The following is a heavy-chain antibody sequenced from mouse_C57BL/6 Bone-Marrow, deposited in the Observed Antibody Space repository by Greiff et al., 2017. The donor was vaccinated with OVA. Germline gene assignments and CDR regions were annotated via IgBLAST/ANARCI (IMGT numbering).Heavy chain of an antibody. CDR3: TTFPNWDEDAY. V-gene: IGHV14-4*01. Sequence: VQLKESGAELVRPGASVKLSCTASGFNIKDDYMHWVKQRPEQGLEWIGWLDPENGDTEYASKFQGKATITADTSSNTAYLQLSSLTAEDTAVYYCTTFPNWDEDAYWGQGTLVTVSA. J-gene: IGHJ3*01. CDR1: GFNIKDDY. D-gene: IGHD4-1*01. CDR2: LDPENGDT.